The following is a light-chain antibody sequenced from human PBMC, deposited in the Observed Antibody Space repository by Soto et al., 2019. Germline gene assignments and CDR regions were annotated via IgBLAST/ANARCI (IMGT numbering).Light chain of an antibody. V-gene: IGKV1-6*01. Sequence: AIPITESPSSLSASVGDRVTITCRASQDIRNALGWYQQKSGKTPKLLIYAASRFQSGVPFRFSGSGTGTDFTLTIHRLEPEDFATYYCLQDYSYPWTFGQGTKVDIK. CDR1: QDIRNA. CDR3: LQDYSYPWT. J-gene: IGKJ1*01. CDR2: AAS.